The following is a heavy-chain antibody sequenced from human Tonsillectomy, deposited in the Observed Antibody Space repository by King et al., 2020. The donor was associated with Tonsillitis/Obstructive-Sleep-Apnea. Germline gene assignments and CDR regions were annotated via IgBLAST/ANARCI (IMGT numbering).Heavy chain of an antibody. CDR3: ARHYWITIFGVVGYFFDL. Sequence: QLQESGPGLVKPSETLSLTCTVSGGSISRSTYYWSWVRQSPGKGLEWIGSIYYSGNTYYSPSLKSRVTISVDTSKNQFSLRLTSVTAADTAVYYCARHYWITIFGVVGYFFDLWGQGTPVTVSS. CDR1: GGSISRSTYY. CDR2: IYYSGNT. D-gene: IGHD3-3*01. V-gene: IGHV4-39*01. J-gene: IGHJ4*02.